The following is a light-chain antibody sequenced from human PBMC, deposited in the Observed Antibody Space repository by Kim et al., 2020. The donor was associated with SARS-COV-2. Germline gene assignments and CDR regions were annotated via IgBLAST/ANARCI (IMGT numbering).Light chain of an antibody. CDR3: QVWDSSTV. CDR1: KIGSKN. J-gene: IGLJ3*02. Sequence: VSGAQGQTARITWGGNKIGSKNVDGDKQKPGQAPVRVSYRDSNRPAGIPERFSGSNWGNTANLTIGRAQAGDEADYYCQVWDSSTVFGGGTQGNV. CDR2: RDS. V-gene: IGLV3-9*01.